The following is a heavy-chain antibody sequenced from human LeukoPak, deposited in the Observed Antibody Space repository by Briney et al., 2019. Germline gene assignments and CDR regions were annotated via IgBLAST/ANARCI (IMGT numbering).Heavy chain of an antibody. CDR1: GFTFNNYA. CDR2: VSYDESDK. CDR3: ARPLAGWQQLIGGLDY. D-gene: IGHD6-13*01. V-gene: IGHV3-30*04. Sequence: GGSLRLSCAASGFTFNNYAMHWVRQAPGKGLEWVAVVSYDESDKYYADSVKGRFTISRDNSKNTLYLQLNSLRAEDTAVYYCARPLAGWQQLIGGLDYWGQGTLVTVSS. J-gene: IGHJ4*02.